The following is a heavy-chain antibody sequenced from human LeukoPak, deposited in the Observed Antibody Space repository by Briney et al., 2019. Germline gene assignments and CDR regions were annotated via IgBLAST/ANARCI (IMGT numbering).Heavy chain of an antibody. Sequence: PSETLSLTCTVSGGSISSYYWSWIRQPPGKGLEWIGYIYYSGSTNYTPSLKSRITISVDTSKNQYSLKLRSVTAADTAVYYCARVRAGYTSYYGMDVWGQGTTVTVSS. J-gene: IGHJ6*02. V-gene: IGHV4-59*01. D-gene: IGHD3-9*01. CDR2: IYYSGST. CDR3: ARVRAGYTSYYGMDV. CDR1: GGSISSYY.